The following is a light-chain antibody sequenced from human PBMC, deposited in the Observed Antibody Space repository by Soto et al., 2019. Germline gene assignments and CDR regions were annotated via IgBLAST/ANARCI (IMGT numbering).Light chain of an antibody. V-gene: IGKV3-20*01. CDR3: QQYGSSPT. CDR1: QSLTRN. Sequence: LRQSPGTLSVSPGERVTLSCRASQSLTRNLAWYQHKPGQSPRLLIHGTSYRATGIPDRFRGSGSGTDFILTISRLEPEDFAVYYCQQYGSSPTFGQGTKVDIK. J-gene: IGKJ1*01. CDR2: GTS.